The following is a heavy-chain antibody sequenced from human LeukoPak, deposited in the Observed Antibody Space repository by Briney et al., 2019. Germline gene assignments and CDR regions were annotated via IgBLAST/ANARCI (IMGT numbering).Heavy chain of an antibody. CDR1: GYSFSNYW. CDR3: ARHGSVGALCSWFDP. V-gene: IGHV5-51*01. D-gene: IGHD1-26*01. CDR2: IHPGDSDT. J-gene: IGHJ5*02. Sequence: GESLKISCQGSGYSFSNYWIAWVRQMPGRGLEWMGIIHPGDSDTRYRPSFQRHFTMLADKSINTAYLQWSSLKASDSAIYYCARHGSVGALCSWFDPWGQGTLVTVSS.